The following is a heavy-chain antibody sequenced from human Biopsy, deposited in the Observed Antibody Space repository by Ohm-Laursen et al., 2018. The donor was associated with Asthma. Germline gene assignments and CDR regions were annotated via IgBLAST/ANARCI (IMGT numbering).Heavy chain of an antibody. CDR2: LIPVLGTP. J-gene: IGHJ6*02. CDR1: GDSFSNYA. Sequence: SVKVSCKASGDSFSNYAISWVRQAPGQGLEWMGGLIPVLGTPDHAQMFEGRVTITADESTSTAYMELSSLSSEDTAVYYFARGYSGSDRIVYYYSGLEVWGQGTTVCVSS. CDR3: ARGYSGSDRIVYYYSGLEV. V-gene: IGHV1-69*13. D-gene: IGHD5-12*01.